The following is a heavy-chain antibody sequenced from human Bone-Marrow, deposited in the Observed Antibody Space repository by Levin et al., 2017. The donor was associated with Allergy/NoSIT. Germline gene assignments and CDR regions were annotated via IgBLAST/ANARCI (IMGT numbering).Heavy chain of an antibody. J-gene: IGHJ4*02. CDR2: TSFDESNK. V-gene: IGHV3-30*18. Sequence: GGSLRLSCAASGFTFNTYLMHWVRQAPGKGLEWVAVTSFDESNKYYADSVRGRFTISRDNSKNTLYLQLSSLRAEDTAVYYCAKEGTGPFFDYWGQGALVTVSS. CDR3: AKEGTGPFFDY. D-gene: IGHD1-1*01. CDR1: GFTFNTYL.